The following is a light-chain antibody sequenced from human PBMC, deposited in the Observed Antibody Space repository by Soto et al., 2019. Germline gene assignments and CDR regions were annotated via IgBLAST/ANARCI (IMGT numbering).Light chain of an antibody. V-gene: IGLV2-14*03. J-gene: IGLJ2*01. CDR3: SSYTSSSTQV. CDR2: DVS. Sequence: QSALTQPASVSGSPGQSITISCTGTSSDVGGYNYVSWHQQHPHPGKAPKLVIYDVSNRPSGVSNRFSGSKSGNTASLTISGLQAEDEADYYCSSYTSSSTQVFGGGTKLTVL. CDR1: SSDVGGYNY.